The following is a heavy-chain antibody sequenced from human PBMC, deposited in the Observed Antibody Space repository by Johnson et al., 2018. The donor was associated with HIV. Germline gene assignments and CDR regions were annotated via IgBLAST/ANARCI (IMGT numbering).Heavy chain of an antibody. CDR2: FYRNGGST. CDR1: GFTLHDYD. CDR3: ARGGTAYWDRVSAFDI. D-gene: IGHD2-8*02. Sequence: VQVVESGGGVVRPGGSLRLSCAASGFTLHDYDMSWVRQAPGKGLEWVSGFYRNGGSTGYAASVKGRFTISRDNAKNSLFRQMNSLRAEDTAVYYCARGGTAYWDRVSAFDIWGQGTMVTVSS. V-gene: IGHV3-20*04. J-gene: IGHJ3*02.